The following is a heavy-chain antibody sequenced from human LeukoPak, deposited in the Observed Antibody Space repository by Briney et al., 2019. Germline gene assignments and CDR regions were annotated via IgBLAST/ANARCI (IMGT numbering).Heavy chain of an antibody. V-gene: IGHV3-7*01. J-gene: IGHJ4*02. Sequence: GGSLRLSCAASGLTFSTYGMHWVRQAPGKGLEWVANIKQDGSEKYYVDSVKGRFTISRDNAKNSLSLQMNSLRAEDTAVYYCARRDHGDYGEEYWGQGTLVTVSS. D-gene: IGHD4-17*01. CDR3: ARRDHGDYGEEY. CDR1: GLTFSTYG. CDR2: IKQDGSEK.